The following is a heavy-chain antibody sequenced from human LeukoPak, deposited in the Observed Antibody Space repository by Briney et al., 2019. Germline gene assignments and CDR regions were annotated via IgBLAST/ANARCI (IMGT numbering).Heavy chain of an antibody. CDR3: AKGLHSSSYGAFDI. D-gene: IGHD6-6*01. CDR2: INRNGDST. CDR1: GFTFDDYG. V-gene: IGHV3-20*04. Sequence: GGSLRLSCAASGFTFDDYGMSWVRQAPGKGLEWVAGINRNGDSTGYAGSVKGRFTISRDDAKNSLYLQMNSLRAEDTALYYCAKGLHSSSYGAFDIWGQGTMVTVSS. J-gene: IGHJ3*02.